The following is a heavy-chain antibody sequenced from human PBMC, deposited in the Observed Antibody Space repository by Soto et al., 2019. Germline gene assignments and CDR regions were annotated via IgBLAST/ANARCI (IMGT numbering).Heavy chain of an antibody. CDR3: ARSGRSLLDY. V-gene: IGHV4-30-4*01. CDR2: LSYTGNSYNP. D-gene: IGHD1-26*01. J-gene: IGHJ4*02. Sequence: QVQLQESGPGLVKASQTLSLTCTVSGASISGSDHYWSWIRQPPGKGLEWIGHLSYTGNSYNPYYTPSLQSRPTTSLDTSKNQFSLNMTSVTAADTGVYFCARSGRSLLDYWGQGALVSVSS. CDR1: GASISGSDHY.